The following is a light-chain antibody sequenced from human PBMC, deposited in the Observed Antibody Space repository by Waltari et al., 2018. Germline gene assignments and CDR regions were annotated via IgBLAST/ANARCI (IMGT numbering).Light chain of an antibody. J-gene: IGKJ1*01. V-gene: IGKV1-27*01. CDR1: PGISNS. CDR2: SAS. CDR3: QKYNGDPPWT. Sequence: DIQMTQSPSSLSASVGDSITITCRASPGISNSLAWFQQKPGKVPNLLIYSASTLESGGPSRFSGSGSGTDFTLTISSLQPEDVATYYCQKYNGDPPWTFGQGTKVEIK.